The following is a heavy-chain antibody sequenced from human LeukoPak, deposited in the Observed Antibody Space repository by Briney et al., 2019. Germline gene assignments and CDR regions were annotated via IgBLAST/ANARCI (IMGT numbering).Heavy chain of an antibody. Sequence: GGSLRLSCAASGFTFSSYGMHWVRQAPGKGLEWVAFIRYDGSNKYYADSVKGRFTISRDNSKNMLYLQMNSLRAEDTAVSYCAKDLMFITMELDYWGQGTLVTVSS. CDR1: GFTFSSYG. D-gene: IGHD3-10*01. CDR2: IRYDGSNK. CDR3: AKDLMFITMELDY. J-gene: IGHJ4*02. V-gene: IGHV3-30*02.